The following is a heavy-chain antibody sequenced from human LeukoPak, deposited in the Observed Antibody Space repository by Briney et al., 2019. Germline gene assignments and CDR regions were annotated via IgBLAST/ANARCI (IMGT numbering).Heavy chain of an antibody. Sequence: GESLKISCAASEFTFTTYGMHWVRQAPGTGLEWVAFIYYDGSNIYYADYVKGRFTISRDISKNTLYLQMDSLRAEDTAIYYCARDWKTNSFDYWGQGTLVTVSS. D-gene: IGHD1-1*01. CDR2: IYYDGSNI. J-gene: IGHJ4*02. CDR1: EFTFTTYG. V-gene: IGHV3-33*01. CDR3: ARDWKTNSFDY.